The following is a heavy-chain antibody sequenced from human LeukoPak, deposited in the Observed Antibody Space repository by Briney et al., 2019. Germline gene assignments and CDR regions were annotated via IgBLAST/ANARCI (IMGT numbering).Heavy chain of an antibody. CDR1: GGSISSGDHY. CDR2: IYYSGST. Sequence: SETLSLTCTVSGGSISSGDHYWSWIRQPPGKGLEWIGYIYYSGSTYYNPSLKSRVTISVDTSKNQFSLRLSSVTAADTAVYYCARWDYGSGAYYPSDYWGQGTLVTVSS. J-gene: IGHJ4*02. CDR3: ARWDYGSGAYYPSDY. D-gene: IGHD3-10*01. V-gene: IGHV4-30-4*08.